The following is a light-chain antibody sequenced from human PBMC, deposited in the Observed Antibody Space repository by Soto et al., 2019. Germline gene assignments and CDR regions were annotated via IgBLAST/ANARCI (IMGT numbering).Light chain of an antibody. J-gene: IGKJ1*01. CDR1: QSVTTY. CDR3: QQRSNWPPT. CDR2: DAS. Sequence: EVVLTQSPATLSLSPGERATLSSRASQSVTTYLAWYQQKRGQAPRLLVYDASNRATGIPARFSGSGSGTDFTLTISSLEPEDFAVYYCQQRSNWPPTFGQGTKVEIK. V-gene: IGKV3-11*01.